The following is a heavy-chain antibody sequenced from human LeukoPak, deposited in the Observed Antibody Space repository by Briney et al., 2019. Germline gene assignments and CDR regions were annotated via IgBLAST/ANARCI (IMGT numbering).Heavy chain of an antibody. CDR2: VDPSDSYT. D-gene: IGHD3-10*01. V-gene: IGHV5-10-1*01. CDR3: TRFSGSGSSFDY. Sequence: GESLKISCKGSGYSFTNYFINWVRQIPGKGLEWMGRVDPSDSYTSYSQSFQGHVTISADKSINTAYLQWSSLKASDTAMYFCTRFSGSGSSFDYWGQGTLVTVSS. J-gene: IGHJ4*02. CDR1: GYSFTNYF.